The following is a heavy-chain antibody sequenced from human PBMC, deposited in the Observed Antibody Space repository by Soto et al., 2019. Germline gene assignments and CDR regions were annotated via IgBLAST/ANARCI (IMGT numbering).Heavy chain of an antibody. J-gene: IGHJ4*02. CDR2: ISGSGGST. V-gene: IGHV3-23*01. CDR1: GFTFSSYA. CDR3: AKDVGGNLCGDDSSSYFDY. D-gene: IGHD3-22*01. Sequence: GGSLRLSCAASGFTFSSYAMSWVRQAPGKGLEWVSAISGSGGSTYYADSVKGRFTISRDNSKNTLYLQMNSLRAEDQVVYFGAKDVGGNLCGDDSSSYFDYWGQGTLVTVSS.